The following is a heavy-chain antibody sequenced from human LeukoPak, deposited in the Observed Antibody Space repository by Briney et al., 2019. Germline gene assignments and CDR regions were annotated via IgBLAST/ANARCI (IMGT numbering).Heavy chain of an antibody. V-gene: IGHV3-48*03. J-gene: IGHJ3*02. CDR3: ARGGPGYSGYSLRVGAFDI. D-gene: IGHD5-12*01. CDR2: ISSSGGTI. Sequence: GGSLRLSCAASGFTFSTYEMNWVRQAPGKGLEWVSYISSSGGTIYYADSVKGRFTISRDNAKNSLFLQMNSLRAEDTAVYYCARGGPGYSGYSLRVGAFDIWGQGTMVTVSS. CDR1: GFTFSTYE.